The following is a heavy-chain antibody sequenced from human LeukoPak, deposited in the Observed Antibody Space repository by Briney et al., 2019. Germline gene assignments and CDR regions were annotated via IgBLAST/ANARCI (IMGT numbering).Heavy chain of an antibody. CDR1: GFTFSSYW. CDR2: MKQDGSEK. V-gene: IGHV3-7*03. D-gene: IGHD3-22*01. CDR3: ARRLVHYYGMDV. J-gene: IGHJ6*02. Sequence: GGSLRLSCAASGFTFSSYWMNWVRQAPGKELEWVANMKQDGSEKYYVDSVKGRFTISRDNAKNSLYLQMNCLRAEDTAVYYCARRLVHYYGMDVWGQGTTVTVSS.